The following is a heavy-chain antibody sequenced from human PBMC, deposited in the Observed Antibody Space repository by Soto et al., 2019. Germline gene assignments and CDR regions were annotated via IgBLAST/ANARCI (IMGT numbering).Heavy chain of an antibody. V-gene: IGHV3-48*01. CDR2: ISSSNISI. CDR1: GFTFSTYS. Sequence: GGSLRLSCAASGFTFSTYSMNWVRQAPGKGLEWVSYISSSNISIYYADSVKGRFTISRDNAKNSLYLQMNSLRAEHTAVYYGASHYPPDYGGQGTRFTVSS. D-gene: IGHD1-26*01. CDR3: ASHYPPDY. J-gene: IGHJ4*02.